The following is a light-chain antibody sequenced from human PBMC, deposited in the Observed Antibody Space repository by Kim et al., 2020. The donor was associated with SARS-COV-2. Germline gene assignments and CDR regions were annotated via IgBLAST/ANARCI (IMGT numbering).Light chain of an antibody. J-gene: IGKJ4*01. V-gene: IGKV1-8*01. Sequence: STGDRVTITCRASQGISSYLAWYQQKPGKAPKLLIYAASTLQSGVPSRFSGSGSGTDFTLTISCLQSEDFATYYCQQYYSYPPLTFGGGTKVDIK. CDR2: AAS. CDR3: QQYYSYPPLT. CDR1: QGISSY.